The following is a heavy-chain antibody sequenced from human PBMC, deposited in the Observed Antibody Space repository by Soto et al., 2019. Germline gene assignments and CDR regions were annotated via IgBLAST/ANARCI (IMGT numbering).Heavy chain of an antibody. CDR3: ARHMTTVTSYYYYGMDV. CDR1: GGTFSSYA. J-gene: IGHJ6*02. D-gene: IGHD4-17*01. V-gene: IGHV1-69*06. Sequence: QVQLVQSGAEVKKPGSSVKVSCKASGGTFSSYAISWVRQAPGQGLEWMGGIIPIFGTANYAQKFQGRVTITADKSTSTAYMELSSLRSEDTAVYSCARHMTTVTSYYYYGMDVWGQGTTVTVSS. CDR2: IIPIFGTA.